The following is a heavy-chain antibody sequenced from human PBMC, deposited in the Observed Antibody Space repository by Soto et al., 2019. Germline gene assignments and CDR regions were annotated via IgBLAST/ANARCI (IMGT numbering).Heavy chain of an antibody. J-gene: IGHJ6*03. D-gene: IGHD6-13*01. Sequence: QVQLVESGGGLVKPGGSLRLSCAASGFTFSDYYMSWIRQAPGKGLEWVSYISSSGSTIYYADYVKGRFTISRDNAKNSLYLQMNRLRAEDTAVYYCARAVAAAGYYYYYYYYMDVWGKGTTVTVSS. V-gene: IGHV3-11*01. CDR3: ARAVAAAGYYYYYYYYMDV. CDR1: GFTFSDYY. CDR2: ISSSGSTI.